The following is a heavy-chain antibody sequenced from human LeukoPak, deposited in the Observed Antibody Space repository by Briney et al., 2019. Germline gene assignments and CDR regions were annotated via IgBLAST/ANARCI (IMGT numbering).Heavy chain of an antibody. D-gene: IGHD3-3*01. V-gene: IGHV4-59*08. Sequence: SETLSLTCTVSGGSISGQYWSWIRQPPGKGLEWIGYISYSGITKYNPSLKNRVTISIDTSKNQFSLKLSSMTAADTAVYYCARLRFLEWLFLWFVPWGHGALVTVSS. J-gene: IGHJ5*02. CDR3: ARLRFLEWLFLWFVP. CDR1: GGSISGQY. CDR2: ISYSGIT.